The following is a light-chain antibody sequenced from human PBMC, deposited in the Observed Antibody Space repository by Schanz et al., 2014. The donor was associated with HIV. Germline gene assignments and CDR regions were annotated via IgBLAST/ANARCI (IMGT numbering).Light chain of an antibody. CDR1: RSDIGTYDF. CDR3: GSYGGSDNMV. V-gene: IGLV2-8*01. Sequence: QSALTQPPSASGSPGQSVTISCTGTRSDIGTYDFVSWYQQHPGQAPKLIIYEVTKRPSGVPARFSGSKSDNTASLTVSGLQADDEADYYCGSYGGSDNMVFGGGTKVTVL. J-gene: IGLJ3*02. CDR2: EVT.